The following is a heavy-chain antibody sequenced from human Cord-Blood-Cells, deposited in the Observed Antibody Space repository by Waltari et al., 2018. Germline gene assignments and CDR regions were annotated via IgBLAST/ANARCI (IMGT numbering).Heavy chain of an antibody. V-gene: IGHV3-7*01. CDR1: GFTFSSYW. CDR3: ARAHIVVVPAAIDY. Sequence: EVQLVESGGGLVQPGGSLRLSCAASGFTFSSYWMSWVRQAPGKGLEWVANIKQDGSEKYYGDSVKGRFTISRDNAKNSLYLQMNSLRAEDTAVYYCARAHIVVVPAAIDYWGQGTLVTVSS. CDR2: IKQDGSEK. J-gene: IGHJ4*02. D-gene: IGHD2-2*01.